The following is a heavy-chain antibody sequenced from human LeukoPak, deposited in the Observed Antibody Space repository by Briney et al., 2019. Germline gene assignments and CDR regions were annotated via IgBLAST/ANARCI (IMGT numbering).Heavy chain of an antibody. J-gene: IGHJ4*02. CDR3: ARAYWDSPYYFDY. CDR2: ISYDGSNK. V-gene: IGHV3-30*04. D-gene: IGHD2-21*01. Sequence: GGSLRLSCAASGFTFSSYAMHWVRQAPGKGLEWVAVISYDGSNKYYADSVKGRFTISRDNSKNTLYLQMNSLRAEDTAVYYCARAYWDSPYYFDYWGQGTLVTVSS. CDR1: GFTFSSYA.